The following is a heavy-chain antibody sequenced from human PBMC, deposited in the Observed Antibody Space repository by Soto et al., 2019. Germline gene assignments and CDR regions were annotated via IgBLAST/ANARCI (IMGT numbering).Heavy chain of an antibody. Sequence: GASVKVSCKASGYTFTSYGISWVRQAPGQGLEWMGWISAYNGNTNYAQKLQGRVTMTTDTSTSTAYMELRSLRSDDTAVYYCALGDYEYWDGYSPLDYWAQGNLVPVSS. CDR3: ALGDYEYWDGYSPLDY. J-gene: IGHJ4*02. V-gene: IGHV1-18*01. CDR2: ISAYNGNT. D-gene: IGHD3-3*01. CDR1: GYTFTSYG.